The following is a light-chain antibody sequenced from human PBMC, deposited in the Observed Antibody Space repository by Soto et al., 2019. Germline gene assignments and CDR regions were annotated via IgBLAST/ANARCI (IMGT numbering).Light chain of an antibody. Sequence: MTHYTLSLPVTPGEPASISCRSSQSLLHGIGHNYLDCHLQRPGLSPQLLIYLGSNRASGVPDRFSGSGSGTDFTLKISRVEAEDGGLYCCTEALQSRLTFGGGSNVDVK. CDR3: TEALQSRLT. CDR2: LGS. CDR1: QSLLHGIGHNY. V-gene: IGKV2-28*01. J-gene: IGKJ4*01.